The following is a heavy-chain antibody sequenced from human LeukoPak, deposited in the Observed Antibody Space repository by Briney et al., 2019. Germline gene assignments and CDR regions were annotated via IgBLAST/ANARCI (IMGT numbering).Heavy chain of an antibody. CDR2: ISYDGSNK. Sequence: GGSLRLSCAASGFTFSSYAMRWVRQAPGKGLEWVAVISYDGSNKYYADSVKGRFTISRDNAKNTLYLQMNSLRAEDTAVYYCAHGSMYQLDYWGQGTLVTVSS. V-gene: IGHV3-30*04. CDR3: AHGSMYQLDY. D-gene: IGHD2-2*01. CDR1: GFTFSSYA. J-gene: IGHJ4*02.